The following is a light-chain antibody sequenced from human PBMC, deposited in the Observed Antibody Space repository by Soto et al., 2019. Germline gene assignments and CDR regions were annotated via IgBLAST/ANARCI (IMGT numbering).Light chain of an antibody. CDR1: QSISSW. CDR3: QQYSSYLQT. V-gene: IGKV1-5*01. J-gene: IGKJ1*01. CDR2: DAS. Sequence: DIQMTQSPSTLSASVGDRVTITCRASQSISSWLAWYQQKPGKAPKLLIFDASGLQSGVPSRFSGSGSGTEFTLTINSPQPDDFATYYCQQYSSYLQTFGQGTKVDIK.